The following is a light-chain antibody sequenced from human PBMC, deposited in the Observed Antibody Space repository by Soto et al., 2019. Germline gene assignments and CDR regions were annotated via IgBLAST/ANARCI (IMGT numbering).Light chain of an antibody. J-gene: IGLJ1*01. V-gene: IGLV2-14*01. CDR2: EVS. CDR1: RSDIGDSNF. Sequence: QSALTQPASVSGSPGQSVTISCTGPRSDIGDSNFISWYQHSPGKAPRLMIYEVSNRPSGVSNRFSGSKAGNTASLTISGLQGEDEATCYCSSYTSAHTYVFGTGTKLTVL. CDR3: SSYTSAHTYV.